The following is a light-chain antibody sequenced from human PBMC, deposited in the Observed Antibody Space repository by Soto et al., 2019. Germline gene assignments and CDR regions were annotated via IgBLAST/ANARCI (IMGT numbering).Light chain of an antibody. CDR2: GAS. Sequence: DIQMTQSPSSLSASVGDRVTITCRASQDISTYVAWYQQKPGRVPKLLIYGASTLQSGVPSRFSVSGSGTDFTLTISSLQPEDVATYYCQKYNIGPLTFGGGTKVEIK. V-gene: IGKV1-27*01. CDR3: QKYNIGPLT. CDR1: QDISTY. J-gene: IGKJ4*01.